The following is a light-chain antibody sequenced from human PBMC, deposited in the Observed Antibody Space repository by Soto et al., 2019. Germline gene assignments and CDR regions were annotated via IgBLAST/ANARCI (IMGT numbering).Light chain of an antibody. Sequence: DIEMTQSPSSLSASVGDRVTITCRASQSISSYLNWYQQKPGKAPKLLIYAVSNFHSGVPSRFIGSGSGTHFTLTISSLQPEDFATYYCQHNYITPLAFGPGTKVAI. CDR2: AVS. CDR3: QHNYITPLA. CDR1: QSISSY. J-gene: IGKJ3*01. V-gene: IGKV1-39*01.